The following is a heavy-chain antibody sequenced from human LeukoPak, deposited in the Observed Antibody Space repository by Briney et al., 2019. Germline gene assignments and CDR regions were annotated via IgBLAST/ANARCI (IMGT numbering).Heavy chain of an antibody. CDR3: AKRYQGLGTYSLYHFDY. CDR2: LGGSGGTT. D-gene: IGHD3-10*01. CDR1: GFIFSNYP. J-gene: IGHJ4*02. Sequence: PGGSLRLSCEASGFIFSNYPMTWVRQDPGKGLEWVSALGGSGGTTYYADSVKGRFTISRDNSKNMLYLQMNSLRAEDTAVYYCAKRYQGLGTYSLYHFDYWGQGTLVTVCS. V-gene: IGHV3-23*01.